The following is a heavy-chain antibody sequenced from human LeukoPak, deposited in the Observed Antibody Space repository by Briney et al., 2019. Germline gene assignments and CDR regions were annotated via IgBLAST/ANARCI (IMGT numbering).Heavy chain of an antibody. CDR1: GGSISSGGYY. Sequence: PSETLSLTCTVSGGSISSGGYYWSWIRQHPGKGLGWNGYIYYSGSTYYNPSLKSRVTISVDTSKNQFSLKLSSVTAADTAVYYCARDLSRGQLGRAFDIWGQGTMVTVSS. CDR3: ARDLSRGQLGRAFDI. V-gene: IGHV4-31*03. J-gene: IGHJ3*02. D-gene: IGHD6-6*01. CDR2: IYYSGST.